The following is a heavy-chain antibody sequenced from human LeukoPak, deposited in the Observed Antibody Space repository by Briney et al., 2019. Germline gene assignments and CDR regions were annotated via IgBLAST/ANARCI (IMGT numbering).Heavy chain of an antibody. CDR1: GFTFSSYG. CDR2: IRNDEITK. J-gene: IGHJ5*02. D-gene: IGHD3-16*02. Sequence: GRSLRLSCVASGFTFSSYGMHWVRQAPGRGLEWVAVIRNDEITKYYADSVKGRFAISRDNSKNTLYLQMSSLRVEDTAVYYCARDSPSLGELSGLDPWGQGTLVTVSS. V-gene: IGHV3-33*01. CDR3: ARDSPSLGELSGLDP.